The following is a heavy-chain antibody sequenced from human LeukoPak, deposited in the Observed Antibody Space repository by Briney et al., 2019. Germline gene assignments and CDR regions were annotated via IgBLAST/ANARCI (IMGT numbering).Heavy chain of an antibody. Sequence: GGSLRLSCAASGFTFSDYYMSWVRQAPGKGVEWGSYISTNGTTTYYGDSVKGRFTISRDNAKNSLYLQMNNLRAEDTAVYYCARVKNGFDGNGYPYYYYYMDVWGRGTTVTVFS. CDR3: ARVKNGFDGNGYPYYYYYMDV. V-gene: IGHV3-11*04. CDR2: ISTNGTTT. D-gene: IGHD3-22*01. CDR1: GFTFSDYY. J-gene: IGHJ6*03.